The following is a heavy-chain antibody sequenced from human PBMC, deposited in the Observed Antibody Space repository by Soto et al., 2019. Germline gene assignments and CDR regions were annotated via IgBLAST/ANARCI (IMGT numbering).Heavy chain of an antibody. Sequence: EVQLLESGGGLVQPGGSLRLSCAASGFTFSSYAMSWVRQAPGKGLEWVSAISGSGGSTYYADSVKGRFTISRDNSKNTLYLQMNSLRAEDTAVYYCARDPDSDYYYYGMDVWGQGTTVTVSS. V-gene: IGHV3-23*01. J-gene: IGHJ6*02. CDR2: ISGSGGST. CDR1: GFTFSSYA. CDR3: ARDPDSDYYYYGMDV.